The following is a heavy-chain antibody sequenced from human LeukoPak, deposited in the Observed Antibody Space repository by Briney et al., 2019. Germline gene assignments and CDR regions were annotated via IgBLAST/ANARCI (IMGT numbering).Heavy chain of an antibody. CDR3: AGHHDGGPKLRLDF. CDR1: GGSISSGTYY. D-gene: IGHD2-15*01. Sequence: SETLSLTCTVSGGSISSGTYYWGWIRQSPGKGLEWIGFFHYSGSTNYNPSLNSRVTTSIDTSMNQLSLTLVSVTAADTAVYFCAGHHDGGPKLRLDFWGLGVLVTVSS. J-gene: IGHJ4*02. V-gene: IGHV4-61*05. CDR2: FHYSGST.